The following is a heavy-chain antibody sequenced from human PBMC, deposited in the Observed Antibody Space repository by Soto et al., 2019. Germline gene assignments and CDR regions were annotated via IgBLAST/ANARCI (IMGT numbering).Heavy chain of an antibody. D-gene: IGHD3-22*01. CDR3: ARGGLLLPLDY. CDR1: GGSISNRGYS. Sequence: SQTLPLTCAVSGGSISNRGYSLSCIRQPPGKGLEWIGYIYHSGSTYYNPSLKSRVTISVDRSKNQFSLKLSSVTAADTAVYYCARGGLLLPLDYWGQGTLVTVSS. V-gene: IGHV4-30-2*01. J-gene: IGHJ4*02. CDR2: IYHSGST.